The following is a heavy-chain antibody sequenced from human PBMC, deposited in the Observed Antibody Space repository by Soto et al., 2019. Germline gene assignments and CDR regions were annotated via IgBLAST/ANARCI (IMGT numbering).Heavy chain of an antibody. CDR3: ARVFTDDGMDV. J-gene: IGHJ6*02. CDR1: GYTFTNYG. Sequence: GASVKVSCKASGYTFTNYGFTWVRQAPGQGLEWMGWISTYNGNTRYGHKFQGRVTMTTDTSTSTAYMELRSLRSDDTAMYYCARVFTDDGMDVWGQGTTVTVSS. V-gene: IGHV1-18*01. D-gene: IGHD3-16*01. CDR2: ISTYNGNT.